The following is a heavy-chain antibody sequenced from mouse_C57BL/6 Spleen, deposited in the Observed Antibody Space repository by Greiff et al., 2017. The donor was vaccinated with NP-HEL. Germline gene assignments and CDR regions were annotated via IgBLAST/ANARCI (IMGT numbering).Heavy chain of an antibody. CDR2: INPNNGGP. J-gene: IGHJ3*01. CDR3: ASRWYDYDSFAY. D-gene: IGHD2-4*01. CDR1: GYTFTDYN. Sequence: VQLQQSGPELVKPGASVKMSCKASGYTFTDYNMHWVKQSHGKSLEWIGYINPNNGGPSYNQKFKGKATLTVNKSSRTAYMELLSLTSEDSAVYYCASRWYDYDSFAYWGQGTLVTVSA. V-gene: IGHV1-22*01.